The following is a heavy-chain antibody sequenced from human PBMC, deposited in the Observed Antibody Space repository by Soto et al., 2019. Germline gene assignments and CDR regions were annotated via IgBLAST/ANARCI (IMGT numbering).Heavy chain of an antibody. D-gene: IGHD2-2*01. Sequence: QVQLVESGGGVGQPGRSLRLSCAASGFTFSSYGMHWVRQAPGKGLEWVAVISYDGSNKYYADSVKGRFTISRDNSKNTLYLQMNSLRAEDTAVYYCAKDRCISTSCYPHYYYGMDVWGQGTTVTVSS. J-gene: IGHJ6*02. V-gene: IGHV3-30*18. CDR1: GFTFSSYG. CDR2: ISYDGSNK. CDR3: AKDRCISTSCYPHYYYGMDV.